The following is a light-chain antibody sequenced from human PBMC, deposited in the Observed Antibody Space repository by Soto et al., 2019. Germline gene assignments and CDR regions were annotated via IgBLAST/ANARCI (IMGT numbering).Light chain of an antibody. Sequence: MQPPARLCVPPREGATLSCRASQTIKRSSLAWYQQQPGQAPRLLIFGASTRVTGIPARFSGSGSGTDFTLTISSLEPEDFAVYYCQQRSNWLTWTVGQGTKV. J-gene: IGKJ1*01. V-gene: IGKV3-11*01. CDR3: QQRSNWLTWT. CDR1: QTIKRSS. CDR2: GAS.